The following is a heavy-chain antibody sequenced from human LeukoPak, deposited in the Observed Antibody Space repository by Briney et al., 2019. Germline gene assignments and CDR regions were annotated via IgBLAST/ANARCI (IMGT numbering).Heavy chain of an antibody. J-gene: IGHJ4*02. CDR1: GFTFSSYG. CDR2: ISGSGGST. CDR3: AKDRWGGSGSPFYFDY. V-gene: IGHV3-23*01. D-gene: IGHD3-10*01. Sequence: PGGSLRLSCAASGFTFSSYGMSWVRQAPGKGLEWVSAISGSGGSTYYADSVKGRFTISRDNSKNTLYLQMNSLRAEDTAVYYCAKDRWGGSGSPFYFDYWGQGTLVTVSS.